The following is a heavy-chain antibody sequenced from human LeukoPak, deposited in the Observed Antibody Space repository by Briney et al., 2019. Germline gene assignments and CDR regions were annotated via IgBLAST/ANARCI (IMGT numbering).Heavy chain of an antibody. CDR3: ARTSTDIVRGYNWFDP. V-gene: IGHV4-59*01. J-gene: IGHJ5*02. CDR1: GGSISSYY. Sequence: SETLSLTCTVSGGSISSYYWSWIRQPPGKGLEWIGYVSYTGSTNYNPSLQSRVTISVGTSKNQLSLKLSSVTAADTAMYYCARTSTDIVRGYNWFDPWGQGTLVTVSS. CDR2: VSYTGST. D-gene: IGHD5-12*01.